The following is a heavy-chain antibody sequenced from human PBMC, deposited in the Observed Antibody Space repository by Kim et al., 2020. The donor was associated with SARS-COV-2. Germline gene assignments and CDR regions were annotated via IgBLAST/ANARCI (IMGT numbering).Heavy chain of an antibody. D-gene: IGHD6-19*01. Sequence: SETLSLTCTVSGGSISSSSYYWGWIRQPPGKGLEWIGSIYYSGSTYYNPSLKSRVTISVDTSKNQFSLKLSSVTAADTAVYYCARVYSSGWYKVHFDPWGQGTLVTVSS. CDR2: IYYSGST. CDR3: ARVYSSGWYKVHFDP. J-gene: IGHJ5*02. CDR1: GGSISSSSYY. V-gene: IGHV4-39*07.